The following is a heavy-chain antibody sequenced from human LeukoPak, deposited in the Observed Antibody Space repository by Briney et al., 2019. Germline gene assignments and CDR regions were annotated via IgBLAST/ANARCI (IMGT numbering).Heavy chain of an antibody. J-gene: IGHJ3*02. CDR1: GYTFTSYA. Sequence: GASVKGSCKASGYTFTSYAMNWVRQAPGQGLEWMGWINTNTGNPTYAQGFTGRFVFSLDTSVSTAYLQISSLKAEDTAVYYCASSSIVATIDIWGQGTMVTVSS. CDR2: INTNTGNP. V-gene: IGHV7-4-1*02. D-gene: IGHD5-12*01. CDR3: ASSSIVATIDI.